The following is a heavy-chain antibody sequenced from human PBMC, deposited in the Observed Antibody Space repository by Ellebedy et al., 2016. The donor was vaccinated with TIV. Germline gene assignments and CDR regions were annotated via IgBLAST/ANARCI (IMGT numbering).Heavy chain of an antibody. D-gene: IGHD6-19*01. CDR2: ISTYNGNT. Sequence: ASVKVSXXASGYTFTTYSISWVRQAPGQGLEWMGWISTYNGNTNYAQKLQGRVTMTTDTSTTTAYMELRSLRSDDTAVYYCGGGQWLAHVTYYYYGMDVWGQGTTVTVSS. V-gene: IGHV1-18*01. CDR1: GYTFTTYS. J-gene: IGHJ6*02. CDR3: GGGQWLAHVTYYYYGMDV.